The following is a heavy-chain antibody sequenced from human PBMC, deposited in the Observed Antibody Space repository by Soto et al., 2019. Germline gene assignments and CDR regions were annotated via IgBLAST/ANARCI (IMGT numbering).Heavy chain of an antibody. J-gene: IGHJ5*02. V-gene: IGHV3-23*01. CDR1: GFSFIDFG. CDR3: ATASAWLFGNWFDP. D-gene: IGHD3-22*01. Sequence: VGLRLSCAARGFSFIDFGMSWVRQPPGKGLEWVSSISGTGGRTHYADSVKGRFSISRDNSRNTLSLQMNSLRAEDTALHYCATASAWLFGNWFDPWGQRTLVTVPS. CDR2: ISGTGGRT.